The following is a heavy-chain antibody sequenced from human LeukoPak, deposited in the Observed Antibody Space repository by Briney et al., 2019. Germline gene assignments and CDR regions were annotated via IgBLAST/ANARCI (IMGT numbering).Heavy chain of an antibody. J-gene: IGHJ6*02. V-gene: IGHV3-7*01. CDR2: IKQDGSEK. Sequence: PGGSLRLSCAASGFTFSSYWMSWVRQAPGKGLEWVANIKQDGSEKYYVDSVKGRFTISRDNAKNSLYLQMNSLRAEDTAVYYFARAYSSSWYRYYYGMDVWGQGTAVTVSS. D-gene: IGHD6-13*01. CDR3: ARAYSSSWYRYYYGMDV. CDR1: GFTFSSYW.